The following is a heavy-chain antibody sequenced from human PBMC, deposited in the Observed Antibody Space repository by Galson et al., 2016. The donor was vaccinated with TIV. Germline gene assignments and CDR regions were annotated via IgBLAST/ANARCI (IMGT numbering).Heavy chain of an antibody. V-gene: IGHV1-46*01. Sequence: SVKVSCKASGYTFISYYMHWVRQAPGQGPEWMGIIKASDGSTSYAGKFQGRLTMTRDTSISTAYMELRSLRSDDTAVYYCARLASCGGDCYYVGSWGQGTLLTVTS. CDR2: IKASDGST. J-gene: IGHJ5*01. CDR1: GYTFISYY. CDR3: ARLASCGGDCYYVGS. D-gene: IGHD2-21*02.